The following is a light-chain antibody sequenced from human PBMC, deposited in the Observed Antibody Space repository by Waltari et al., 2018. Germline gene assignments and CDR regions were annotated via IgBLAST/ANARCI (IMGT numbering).Light chain of an antibody. V-gene: IGKV3-11*01. CDR2: DTS. CDR1: QSVSSY. Sequence: ETVLTQSPANLSLPPGERATLSCRASQSVSSYLAWYQQEPGQAPRLLMYDTSNRATGIPARFSGSGSGTDFTLTISSLEPEDFAVYYCQHRSIFGGGTKVEIK. CDR3: QHRSI. J-gene: IGKJ4*01.